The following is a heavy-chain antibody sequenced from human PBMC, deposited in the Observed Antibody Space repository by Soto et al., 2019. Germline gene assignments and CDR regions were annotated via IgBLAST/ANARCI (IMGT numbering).Heavy chain of an antibody. CDR2: IYWDNDK. V-gene: IGHV2-5*02. CDR1: GLSLSTTGVG. J-gene: IGHJ4*02. CDR3: ARSLWFGELH. D-gene: IGHD3-10*01. Sequence: QITLKESGPTLVKPTQTLTLTCSFSGLSLSTTGVGVAWIRQSPGKALEWLEIIYWDNDKRYSPSLKSRVTITKDTSKNQVVLTVTNTDPVDTGTYYCARSLWFGELHWGQGALVTVSS.